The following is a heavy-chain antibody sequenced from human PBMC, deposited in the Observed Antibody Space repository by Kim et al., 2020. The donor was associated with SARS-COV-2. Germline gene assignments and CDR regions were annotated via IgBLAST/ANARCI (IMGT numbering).Heavy chain of an antibody. V-gene: IGHV3-15*01. CDR3: TTDGLYYYDSSFGSPLDY. Sequence: GGSLRLSCAASGFTFSNAWMSWVRQAPGKGLEWVGRIKSKTDGGTTDYAAPVKGRFTISRDDSKNTLYLQMNSLKTEDTAVYYCTTDGLYYYDSSFGSPLDYWGQGTLVTVSS. J-gene: IGHJ4*02. CDR2: IKSKTDGGTT. CDR1: GFTFSNAW. D-gene: IGHD3-22*01.